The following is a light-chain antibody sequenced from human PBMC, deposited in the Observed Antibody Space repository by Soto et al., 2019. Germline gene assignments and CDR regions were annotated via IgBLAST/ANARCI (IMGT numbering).Light chain of an antibody. CDR1: SGHSSYI. Sequence: QAVVTQSSSASASLGSSVKLTCTLSSGHSSYIIAWHQQQPGKAPRYLMKLEGSGSYNKGSGVPDRFSGSSSGADRYLTICIFQFEDEPHYYCETWDSNTRVFGGGTKLTVL. V-gene: IGLV4-60*02. J-gene: IGLJ2*01. CDR2: LEGSGSY. CDR3: ETWDSNTRV.